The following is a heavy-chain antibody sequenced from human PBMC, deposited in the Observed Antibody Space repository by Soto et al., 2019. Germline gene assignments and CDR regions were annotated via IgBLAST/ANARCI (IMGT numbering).Heavy chain of an antibody. Sequence: GGSLRLSCAASGFTFSSYSMNWVRQAPGKGLEWVSSISSSSSYIYYAGSVKGRFTISRDNAKNSLYLQMNSLRAEDTAVYYCASQILLEPSRRDYWGQGTLVTVSS. V-gene: IGHV3-21*01. J-gene: IGHJ4*02. CDR2: ISSSSSYI. CDR3: ASQILLEPSRRDY. D-gene: IGHD3-3*01. CDR1: GFTFSSYS.